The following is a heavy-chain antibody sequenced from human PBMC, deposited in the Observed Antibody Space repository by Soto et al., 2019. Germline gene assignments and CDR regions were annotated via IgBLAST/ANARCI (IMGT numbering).Heavy chain of an antibody. CDR1: GGSFSTYT. J-gene: IGHJ4*02. V-gene: IGHV1-69*17. D-gene: IGHD2-2*01. CDR2: IIPMFGII. CDR3: ALLTPITSVY. Sequence: QVLLVQSGAEVKKPGSSVKDSCKVSGGSFSTYTLTWVRQAPGQGLEWMGGIIPMFGIINYAQKFQGRVTITADRSTTTAYMELISLRSDDTAVYYCALLTPITSVYCGQGAHVTVSS.